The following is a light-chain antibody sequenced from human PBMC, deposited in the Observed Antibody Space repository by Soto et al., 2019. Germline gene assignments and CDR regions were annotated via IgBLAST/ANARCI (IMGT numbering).Light chain of an antibody. Sequence: QSVLTQPPSVSSAPRQGFTISCSLIISNIGNNAVSWYQQLPGQPPKLLIYYDDLLPSGVSDRFSASKSGTSASLAISGLQSEEEADYYCAAWDDSLNAYVFGTGTKV. CDR1: ISNIGNNA. J-gene: IGLJ1*01. V-gene: IGLV1-36*01. CDR3: AAWDDSLNAYV. CDR2: YDD.